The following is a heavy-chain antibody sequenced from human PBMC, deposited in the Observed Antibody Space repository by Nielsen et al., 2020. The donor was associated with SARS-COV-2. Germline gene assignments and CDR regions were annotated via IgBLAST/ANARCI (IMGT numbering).Heavy chain of an antibody. CDR2: IWYDGSNK. V-gene: IGHV3-33*01. J-gene: IGHJ6*03. D-gene: IGHD1-1*01. Sequence: GESLKISCAASGFTFSGYGMHWVRQAPGKGLEWVAVIWYDGSNKDHADSVKGRFTISRDNSKNTLFLQMNNLRAEDTAVYYCARGRCTSYNCAKLGGYMDVWGIGTTVTVSS. CDR3: ARGRCTSYNCAKLGGYMDV. CDR1: GFTFSGYG.